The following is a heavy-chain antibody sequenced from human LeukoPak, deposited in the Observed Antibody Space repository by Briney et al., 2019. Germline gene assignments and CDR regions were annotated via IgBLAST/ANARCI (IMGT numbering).Heavy chain of an antibody. CDR1: GFTFSSYS. CDR2: ISSSSSYI. Sequence: PGGSLRLSCAASGFTFSSYSMNWVRQAPGKGLEWVSSISSSSSYIYYADSVKGRFTISRDNAKNSLYLQMNSLRAEDTAVYYCARGSDYYDSSGYLCFDYWGQGTLVTVSS. J-gene: IGHJ4*02. D-gene: IGHD3-22*01. CDR3: ARGSDYYDSSGYLCFDY. V-gene: IGHV3-21*01.